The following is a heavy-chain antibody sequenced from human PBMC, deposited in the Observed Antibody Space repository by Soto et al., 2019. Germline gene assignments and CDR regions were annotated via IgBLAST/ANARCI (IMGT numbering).Heavy chain of an antibody. CDR2: MNPNSGNT. CDR3: AGYGSGTRGYYMDV. J-gene: IGHJ6*03. V-gene: IGHV1-8*01. Sequence: ASVKVSCKASGYTFTSYDINWVRQATGQGLEWMGWMNPNSGNTGYAQKFQGRVTMTRNTSISTAYMELSSLRSEDTAVYYCAGYGSGTRGYYMDVWGKGTTVTVSS. D-gene: IGHD3-10*01. CDR1: GYTFTSYD.